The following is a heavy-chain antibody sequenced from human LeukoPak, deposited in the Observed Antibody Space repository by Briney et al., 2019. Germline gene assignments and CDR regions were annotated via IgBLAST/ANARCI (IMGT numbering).Heavy chain of an antibody. CDR1: GYTFTGYY. D-gene: IGHD6-19*01. V-gene: IGHV1-2*02. Sequence: APVKVSCKAPGYTFTGYYMHWVRQAPGQGLEWMGWINPNSGGTNYAQKFQGRVTMTRDTSISTAYMELSRLRSDDTAVYYCARSSGWYAGDFDYWGQGTLVTVSS. J-gene: IGHJ4*02. CDR2: INPNSGGT. CDR3: ARSSGWYAGDFDY.